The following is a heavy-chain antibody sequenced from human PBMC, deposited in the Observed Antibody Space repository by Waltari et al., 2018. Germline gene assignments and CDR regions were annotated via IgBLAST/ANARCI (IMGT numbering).Heavy chain of an antibody. CDR1: GGTFSSYA. CDR3: ARRGIAARPRYYYGMDV. Sequence: QVQLVQSGAEVKKPGSSVKVSCKASGGTFSSYALSWVRQAPGQGLEWMGGIIPIFGTANYAQKFQGRVTITADESTSTAYMELSSLRSEDTAVYYCARRGIAARPRYYYGMDVWGQGTTVTVSS. CDR2: IIPIFGTA. V-gene: IGHV1-69*13. J-gene: IGHJ6*02. D-gene: IGHD6-6*01.